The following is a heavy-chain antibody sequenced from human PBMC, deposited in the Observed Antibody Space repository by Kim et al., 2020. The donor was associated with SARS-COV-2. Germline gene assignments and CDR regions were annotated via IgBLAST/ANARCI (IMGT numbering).Heavy chain of an antibody. CDR2: IYYSGST. V-gene: IGHV4-39*07. CDR3: ARAVVVGDSSGYINYFDY. CDR1: GGSISSSSYY. D-gene: IGHD3-22*01. Sequence: SETLSLTCTVSGGSISSSSYYWGWIRQPPGKGLEWIGSIYYSGSTYYNPSLKSRVTISVDTSKNQFSLKLSSVTAADTAVYYCARAVVVGDSSGYINYFDYWGQGTLVTVSS. J-gene: IGHJ4*02.